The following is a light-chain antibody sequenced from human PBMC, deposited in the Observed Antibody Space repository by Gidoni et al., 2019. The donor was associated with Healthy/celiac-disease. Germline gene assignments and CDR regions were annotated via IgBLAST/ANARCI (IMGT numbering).Light chain of an antibody. CDR1: SSDVGGYNF. CDR3: SSYTSNSTLV. CDR2: DVS. J-gene: IGLJ2*01. V-gene: IGLV2-14*03. Sequence: QSALIQPASVSGSPGQSITISCTGTSSDVGGYNFVSWYQQHPGKAPKLMIYDVSSRPSGVSKRFSGSKSGNTASLTISGLQAEDEADYYCSSYTSNSTLVFGGGTKLTVL.